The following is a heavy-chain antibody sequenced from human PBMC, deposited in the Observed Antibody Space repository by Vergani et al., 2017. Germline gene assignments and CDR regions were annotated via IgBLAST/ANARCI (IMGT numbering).Heavy chain of an antibody. J-gene: IGHJ2*01. CDR1: GFTFSSYA. V-gene: IGHV3-30-3*01. Sequence: QVQLVESGGGVVKPGRSLRLSCAASGFTFSSYAMHWVRQAPGKGLEWVVVISYDGSNKYYADSVKGRFTISRDNSKNTLYLQMNSLRAEDTAVYYCARDFYGGNSRYFDLWGRGTLVTVSS. D-gene: IGHD4-23*01. CDR3: ARDFYGGNSRYFDL. CDR2: ISYDGSNK.